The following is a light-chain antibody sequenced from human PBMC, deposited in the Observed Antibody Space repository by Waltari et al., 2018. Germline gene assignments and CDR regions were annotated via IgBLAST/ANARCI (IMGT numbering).Light chain of an antibody. CDR3: SSYAGSSTLYV. J-gene: IGLJ1*01. V-gene: IGLV2-23*01. Sequence: QSALTSPASVSGSPGQSITISCTGTSSDVGSYNLVSWYQQHPVKAPKLLIYEGSKRRSGGSNRFSCSKSGNTAFLTSSGVQAEDEADYFCSSYAGSSTLYVFGTVTKVPIL. CDR2: EGS. CDR1: SSDVGSYNL.